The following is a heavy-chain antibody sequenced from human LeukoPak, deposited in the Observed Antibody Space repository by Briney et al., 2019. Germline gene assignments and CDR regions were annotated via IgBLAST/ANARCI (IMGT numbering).Heavy chain of an antibody. Sequence: PSETLSLTCTVSGGSMSSYYWSWIRQPPGMGLEWIGFIYYSGTTNYNPSLKSRVTISVDTSKNQFSLKLSSVTAADTAVYYCARRAMDNWYFDLWGRGTLVTASS. V-gene: IGHV4-59*08. CDR2: IYYSGTT. CDR3: ARRAMDNWYFDL. D-gene: IGHD2-2*03. J-gene: IGHJ2*01. CDR1: GGSMSSYY.